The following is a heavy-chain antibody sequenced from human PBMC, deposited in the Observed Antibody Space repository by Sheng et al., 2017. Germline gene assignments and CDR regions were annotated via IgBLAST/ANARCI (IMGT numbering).Heavy chain of an antibody. D-gene: IGHD6-19*01. J-gene: IGHJ3*02. V-gene: IGHV1-69*01. Sequence: SGAEVKKTGSSVRVSCKTSGGTFSNYAINWVRQAPGQGLEWMGGFMPMFATGNYAQKFQGRVTITADESTSTVYMELSSLTSEDTAVYYCARDRVKQWPPESASDIWGQGTMVTVSS. CDR3: ARDRVKQWPPESASDI. CDR1: GGTFSNYA. CDR2: FMPMFATG.